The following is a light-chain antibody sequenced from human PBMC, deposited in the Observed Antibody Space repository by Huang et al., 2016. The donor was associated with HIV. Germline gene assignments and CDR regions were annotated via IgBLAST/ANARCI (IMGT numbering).Light chain of an antibody. Sequence: DIQMTQSPSSLSASVGDRVTITCRASQGIGHSLAWYQQKPEKAPRLLLYATSTLESGVPARFSGSGSGTHYTLTINTLQPEDIASYYCQQYHSLPWTFGQGTKVEIK. J-gene: IGKJ1*01. V-gene: IGKV1-NL1*01. CDR2: ATS. CDR1: QGIGHS. CDR3: QQYHSLPWT.